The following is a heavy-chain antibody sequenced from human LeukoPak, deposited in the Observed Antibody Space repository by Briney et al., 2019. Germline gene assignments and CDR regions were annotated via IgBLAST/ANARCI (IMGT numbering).Heavy chain of an antibody. CDR3: ARQGLHREQGPNDY. V-gene: IGHV5-51*01. J-gene: IGHJ4*02. D-gene: IGHD1-26*01. CDR2: IYDT. CDR1: GYSFTSYW. Sequence: GESLKISCKGSGYSFTSYWIGLVRQMPGKGMEWMGIIYDTRYSPSFQGQVTISADKSISTAYLQWSSLKASDTAMYYCARQGLHREQGPNDYWGQGTLVTVSS.